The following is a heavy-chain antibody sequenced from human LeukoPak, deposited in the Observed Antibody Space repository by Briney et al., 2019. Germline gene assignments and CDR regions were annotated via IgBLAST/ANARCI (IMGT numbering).Heavy chain of an antibody. J-gene: IGHJ5*02. D-gene: IGHD3-10*01. Sequence: ASVKVSCKASGYTFTGYYMHWVRQAPGQGLEWMGWINPNSGGTNYAQKFQGRVTITRDTSASTAYMELSSLRSEDTAVYYCARGQYGSGSYYRGDWFDPWGQGTLVTVSS. CDR3: ARGQYGSGSYYRGDWFDP. CDR1: GYTFTGYY. CDR2: INPNSGGT. V-gene: IGHV1-2*02.